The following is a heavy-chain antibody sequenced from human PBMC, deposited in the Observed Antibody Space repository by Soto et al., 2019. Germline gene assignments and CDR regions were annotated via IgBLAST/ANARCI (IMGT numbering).Heavy chain of an antibody. CDR3: ARLEKWYYNYYGLDV. CDR1: LYIFTTYW. V-gene: IGHV5-10-1*01. D-gene: IGHD1-26*01. Sequence: GESLKISCQGSLYIFTTYWISWVRQMPGKGLGWMGKIDPGDSSTNYSPSFRGHITISVDRSINTAHLQFSSLKAADTAVYYCARLEKWYYNYYGLDVWGQGTMVTVSS. CDR2: IDPGDSST. J-gene: IGHJ6*02.